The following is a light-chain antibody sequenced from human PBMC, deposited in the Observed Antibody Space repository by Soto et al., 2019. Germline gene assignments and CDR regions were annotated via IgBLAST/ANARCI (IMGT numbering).Light chain of an antibody. V-gene: IGKV3-15*01. CDR2: VAS. Sequence: EIVMTQSPATLSVSPGERATLYCRASQSVSSNLAWYQQKPGQTPKLLIYVASTRATGIPTSYSGSGSGTDFTLTISSLQSEDFAVYYCQQYNVWPLTFGGGTKVEFK. J-gene: IGKJ4*01. CDR1: QSVSSN. CDR3: QQYNVWPLT.